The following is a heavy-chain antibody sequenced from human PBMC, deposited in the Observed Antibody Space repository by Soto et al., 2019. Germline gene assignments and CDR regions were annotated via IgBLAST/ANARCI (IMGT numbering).Heavy chain of an antibody. V-gene: IGHV3-21*06. J-gene: IGHJ6*02. Sequence: SLRLSCAASGFVFPKYTMNWVRQAPGKGLEWVSSISSTGTDIDDADSVKGRFTISRDNAKNLLFLQMDSLRVEDTAVYYCARARSDYYAMDVWGQGTTVTVSS. CDR3: ARARSDYYAMDV. CDR2: ISSTGTDI. CDR1: GFVFPKYT.